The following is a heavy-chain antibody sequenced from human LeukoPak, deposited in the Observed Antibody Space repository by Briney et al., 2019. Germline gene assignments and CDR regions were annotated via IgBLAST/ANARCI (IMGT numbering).Heavy chain of an antibody. J-gene: IGHJ1*01. CDR3: ARVRATATHHFQH. D-gene: IGHD2-21*02. Sequence: PSETLSLTCTVSGDSISSSTYYWGWIRQPPGKGLAWIGTISYSGNTYYIPSLKSRVTISVDASKNRFSLKVTSVTAADTAMYYCARVRATATHHFQHWGQGTLVTVSS. CDR2: ISYSGNT. CDR1: GDSISSSTYY. V-gene: IGHV4-39*01.